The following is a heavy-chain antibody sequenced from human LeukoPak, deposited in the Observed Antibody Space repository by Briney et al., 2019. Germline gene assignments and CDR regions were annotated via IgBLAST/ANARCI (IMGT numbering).Heavy chain of an antibody. CDR2: ISYDGSNK. Sequence: GGSLRLSCAASGFRFRKSAMHWVRQAPGKGLEWVAVISYDGSNKYYADSVKGRFTISKDNSKNTLYLQMNSLRAEDTAVYYCARGRRITMVRGVPRTQYFDYWGQGTLVTVSS. J-gene: IGHJ4*02. CDR1: GFRFRKSA. CDR3: ARGRRITMVRGVPRTQYFDY. V-gene: IGHV3-30-3*01. D-gene: IGHD3-10*01.